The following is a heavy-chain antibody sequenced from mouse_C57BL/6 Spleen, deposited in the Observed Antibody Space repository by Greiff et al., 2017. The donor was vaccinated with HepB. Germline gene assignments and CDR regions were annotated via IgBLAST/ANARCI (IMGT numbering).Heavy chain of an antibody. CDR1: GYTFTSYW. V-gene: IGHV1-53*01. CDR2: INPSNGGT. J-gene: IGHJ4*01. Sequence: QVHVKQSGTELVKPGASVKLSCKASGYTFTSYWMHWVKQRPGQGLEWIGNINPSNGGTNYNEKFKSKATLTVDKSSSTAYMQLSSLTSEDSAVYYCARRYGSSYYYAMDYWGQGTSVTVSS. D-gene: IGHD1-1*01. CDR3: ARRYGSSYYYAMDY.